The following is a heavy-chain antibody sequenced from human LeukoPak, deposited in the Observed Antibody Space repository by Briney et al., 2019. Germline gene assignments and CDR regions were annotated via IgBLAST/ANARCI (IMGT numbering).Heavy chain of an antibody. CDR1: GFSFSSYS. Sequence: GGSLRLSCAASGFSFSSYSMNWVRQAPGKGLEWVSSISSSSSYKYYADSVKGRFTISRDNAKNSLYLQMNSLRAEDTAVYYCARRSDYTLDYWGQGSLVTVSS. J-gene: IGHJ4*02. CDR3: ARRSDYTLDY. D-gene: IGHD4-11*01. CDR2: ISSSSSYK. V-gene: IGHV3-21*01.